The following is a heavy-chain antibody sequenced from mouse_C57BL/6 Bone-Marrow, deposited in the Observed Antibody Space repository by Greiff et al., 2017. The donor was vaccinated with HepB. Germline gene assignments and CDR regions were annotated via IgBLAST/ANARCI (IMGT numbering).Heavy chain of an antibody. J-gene: IGHJ2*01. D-gene: IGHD1-1*01. Sequence: QVHVKQSGAELVRPGASVKLSCKASGYTFTDYYINWVKQRPGQGLEWIARIYPGSGNTYYNEKFKGKATLTAEKSSSTAYMQLSSLTSEDSAVYFSARGITTVVDFDYWGQGTTLTVSS. CDR1: GYTFTDYY. CDR2: IYPGSGNT. CDR3: ARGITTVVDFDY. V-gene: IGHV1-76*01.